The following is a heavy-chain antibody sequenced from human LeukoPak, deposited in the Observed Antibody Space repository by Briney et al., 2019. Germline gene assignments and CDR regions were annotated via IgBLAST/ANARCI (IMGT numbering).Heavy chain of an antibody. J-gene: IGHJ3*02. CDR2: IKQDGSEK. Sequence: GGSLRLSCAASGFTFSSNWMSWVRQAPGKGLEWVANIKQDGSEKYYVDSVKGRFTISRDNAKNSLHLQMNSLRAEDTAVYYCASVLVGAFDIWGQGTMVTVSS. CDR1: GFTFSSNW. CDR3: ASVLVGAFDI. V-gene: IGHV3-7*01. D-gene: IGHD2-15*01.